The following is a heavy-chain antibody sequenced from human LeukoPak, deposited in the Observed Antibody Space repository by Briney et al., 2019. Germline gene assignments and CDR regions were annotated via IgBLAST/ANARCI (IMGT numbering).Heavy chain of an antibody. D-gene: IGHD6-19*01. CDR2: INPNRGGT. Sequence: EASVKVSCKASGYTFTGYYMHWVRQAPGQGREWMGWINPNRGGTNYAQKFQGRVTMTRDTSISTAYMELSRLRSDDTAVYYCARDRSSSGWSGFAYWGQGTLVTVSS. CDR3: ARDRSSSGWSGFAY. V-gene: IGHV1-2*02. J-gene: IGHJ4*02. CDR1: GYTFTGYY.